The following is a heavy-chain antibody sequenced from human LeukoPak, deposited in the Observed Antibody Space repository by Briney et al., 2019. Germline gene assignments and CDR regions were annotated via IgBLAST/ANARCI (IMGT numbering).Heavy chain of an antibody. CDR2: IRYHGTNK. CDR3: AKGLLIDIYYYDSSGPHDAFDI. D-gene: IGHD3-22*01. Sequence: GGSLRLSCEASGFNFRTYTLNWVRQAPGKGLEWVAFIRYHGTNKYYADSVKGRFTISRDNSKNTLYLQMNSLRAEDTAVYYCAKGLLIDIYYYDSSGPHDAFDIWGQGTMVTVSS. CDR1: GFNFRTYT. J-gene: IGHJ3*02. V-gene: IGHV3-30*02.